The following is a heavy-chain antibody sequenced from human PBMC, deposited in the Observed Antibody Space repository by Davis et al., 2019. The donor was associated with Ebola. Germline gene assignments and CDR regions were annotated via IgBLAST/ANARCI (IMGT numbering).Heavy chain of an antibody. Sequence: ASVKVSCKASGYTFTSYGLIWVRQAPGQGLEWMGWINPYSGDTNYAQKFQGRVTMTIETSTSTAYMELRSLKSDDTAVYYCARGMALWFGELLFIDYYGMDVWGQGTTVTVSS. CDR3: ARGMALWFGELLFIDYYGMDV. J-gene: IGHJ6*02. CDR1: GYTFTSYG. V-gene: IGHV1-18*04. CDR2: INPYSGDT. D-gene: IGHD3-10*01.